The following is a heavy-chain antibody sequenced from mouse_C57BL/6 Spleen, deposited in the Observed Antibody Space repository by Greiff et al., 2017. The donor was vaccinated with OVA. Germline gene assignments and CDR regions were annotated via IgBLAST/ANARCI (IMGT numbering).Heavy chain of an antibody. CDR3: AKNCHGSSLYYFDY. Sequence: VQLVESGPGLVQPSQSLSITCTVSGFSLTSYGVHWVRQSPGKGLEWLGVIWRGGSTDYNAAFMSRLSITKDNSKSQVFFKMNSLQADDTAIYYCAKNCHGSSLYYFDYWGQGTTLTVSS. CDR1: GFSLTSYG. CDR2: IWRGGST. J-gene: IGHJ2*01. V-gene: IGHV2-5*01. D-gene: IGHD1-1*01.